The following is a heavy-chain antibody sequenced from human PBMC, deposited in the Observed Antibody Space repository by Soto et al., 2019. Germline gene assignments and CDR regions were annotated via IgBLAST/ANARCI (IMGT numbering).Heavy chain of an antibody. D-gene: IGHD6-13*01. CDR2: ISSSSSYI. Sequence: GGSLRLSCAASGFTFSSYIMNWVRQAPGKGLEWVSSISSSSSYIYYADSVKGRFTISRDNAKNSLYLQMNSLRAEDTAVYYCAGQAAAGKNYYYYYYMDVWGKGTTVTVSS. CDR1: GFTFSSYI. CDR3: AGQAAAGKNYYYYYYMDV. J-gene: IGHJ6*03. V-gene: IGHV3-21*01.